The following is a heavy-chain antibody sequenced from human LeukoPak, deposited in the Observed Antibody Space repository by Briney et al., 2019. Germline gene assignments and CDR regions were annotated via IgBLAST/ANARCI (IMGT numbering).Heavy chain of an antibody. Sequence: SLTCTVSGGSISSGDYYWGWVRPPPREGPGWIGYIYYSGSTYYNPSLKSRVTISVDTSKNQFSLKLSSVTAADTAVYYCARVEGEDTAMFYWGQGTLVTVSS. CDR2: IYYSGST. V-gene: IGHV4-30-4*01. CDR3: ARVEGEDTAMFY. CDR1: GGSISSGDYY. J-gene: IGHJ4*02. D-gene: IGHD5-18*01.